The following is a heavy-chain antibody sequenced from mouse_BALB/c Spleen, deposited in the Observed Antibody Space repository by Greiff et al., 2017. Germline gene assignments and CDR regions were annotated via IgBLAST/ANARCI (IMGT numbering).Heavy chain of an antibody. V-gene: IGHV2-6-7*01. J-gene: IGHJ4*01. CDR1: GFSFTGYG. Sequence: QVQLQQSGPGLVAPSQSLSITCTASGFSFTGYGVNWVRQPPGKGLEWLGMIWGDGSTDYNSALKSRLSISKDNSKSQVFLKMNSLQTDDTARYYCARGGTSLYYAMDYWGQGTSVTVSS. CDR3: ARGGTSLYYAMDY. CDR2: IWGDGST.